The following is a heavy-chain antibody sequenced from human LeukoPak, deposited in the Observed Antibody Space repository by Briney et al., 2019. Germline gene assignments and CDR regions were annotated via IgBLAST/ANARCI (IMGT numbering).Heavy chain of an antibody. CDR2: ISPNSGGT. D-gene: IGHD1-26*01. Sequence: GASVKVSCKASGYTFRSYDITWVRQAPGQGLEWMGWISPNSGGTNYAQKFQGRVTMTRDTSISTAYMELSRLRSDDTAVYYCARDSYGALDYWGQGTLVTVSS. V-gene: IGHV1-2*02. CDR1: GYTFRSYD. J-gene: IGHJ4*02. CDR3: ARDSYGALDY.